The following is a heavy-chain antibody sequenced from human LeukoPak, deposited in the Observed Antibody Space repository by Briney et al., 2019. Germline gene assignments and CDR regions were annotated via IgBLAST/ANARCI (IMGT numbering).Heavy chain of an antibody. CDR2: IIPVLNIT. J-gene: IGHJ6*02. Sequence: SVQVSFKTSGGTFSTSAITWVRQAPGQGLEWMGRIIPVLNITTYAQRFQGRVTITADTSTSTVYMELSSLRSEETAVYYCARDQGLTAPPPYGLDVWGQGTTVIVSS. D-gene: IGHD5-18*01. CDR3: ARDQGLTAPPPYGLDV. CDR1: GGTFSTSA. V-gene: IGHV1-69*04.